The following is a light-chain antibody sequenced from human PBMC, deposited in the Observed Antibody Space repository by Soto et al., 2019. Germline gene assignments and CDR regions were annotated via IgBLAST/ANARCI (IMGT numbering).Light chain of an antibody. J-gene: IGKJ1*01. CDR2: DAS. Sequence: STPSASVGDIVTITCRASQSISTWLAWYQQKPGKAPKLLIYDASTLESGVPSRFRGSGSGTEFTLTISSLQPDDYETYYCQRYKNYLWTFGQGTKVDIK. CDR1: QSISTW. V-gene: IGKV1-5*01. CDR3: QRYKNYLWT.